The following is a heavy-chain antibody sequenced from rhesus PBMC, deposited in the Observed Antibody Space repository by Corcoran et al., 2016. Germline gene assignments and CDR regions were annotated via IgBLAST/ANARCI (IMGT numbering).Heavy chain of an antibody. CDR3: AREEMELSYGLDS. J-gene: IGHJ6*01. CDR2: IGGSSGSN. D-gene: IGHD3-22*01. V-gene: IGHV4-127*01. Sequence: QVQLQESGPGLVKPSETLSLTCAVSGYSISSGYGWSWIRQPPGQGREWIGYIGGSSGSNNYNHSRKSRVTSSKDTSKNQLSMKLSSVTAADTAVYYCAREEMELSYGLDSWGQGVVVTVSS. CDR1: GYSISSGYG.